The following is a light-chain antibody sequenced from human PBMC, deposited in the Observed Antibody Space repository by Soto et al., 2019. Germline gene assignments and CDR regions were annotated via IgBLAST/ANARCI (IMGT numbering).Light chain of an antibody. V-gene: IGLV1-47*01. J-gene: IGLJ2*01. CDR1: SSNIGTNY. Sequence: QAVVTQSPSASGTPGQRVIISCSGTSSNIGTNYVYWYQQLPGTAPKVLIYSNDKRPSGVPNRFSGSKSGTPASLAISGLRSEDEADYYCAAWDDSLSGPLFGGGTKLTVL. CDR2: SND. CDR3: AAWDDSLSGPL.